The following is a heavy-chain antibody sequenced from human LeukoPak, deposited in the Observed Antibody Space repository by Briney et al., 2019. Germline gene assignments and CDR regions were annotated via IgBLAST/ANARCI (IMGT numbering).Heavy chain of an antibody. Sequence: GGSLRLSCAASGFTFSSYGMHWVRQAPGKGLEWVAVISYDGSNKYYADSVKGRFTISRDNSKSTLYLQMNSLRAEDTAVYYCAKGGEAAADYFDYWGQGTLVTVSS. CDR1: GFTFSSYG. CDR2: ISYDGSNK. V-gene: IGHV3-30*18. J-gene: IGHJ4*02. D-gene: IGHD6-13*01. CDR3: AKGGEAAADYFDY.